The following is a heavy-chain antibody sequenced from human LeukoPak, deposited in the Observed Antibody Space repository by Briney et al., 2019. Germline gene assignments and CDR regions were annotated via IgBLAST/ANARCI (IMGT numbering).Heavy chain of an antibody. V-gene: IGHV3-23*01. CDR3: AKAPGPDAFSYYGMDV. J-gene: IGHJ6*02. CDR1: GFTFSSYA. Sequence: GGSLRLSCAASGFTFSSYAMSWVRQAPGKGLEWVSAISGSGGSTYYADSVKGRFTISRDNSKNTLYLQMNSLRAEDTAVYYCAKAPGPDAFSYYGMDVWGQGTTVTVSS. D-gene: IGHD2-2*01. CDR2: ISGSGGST.